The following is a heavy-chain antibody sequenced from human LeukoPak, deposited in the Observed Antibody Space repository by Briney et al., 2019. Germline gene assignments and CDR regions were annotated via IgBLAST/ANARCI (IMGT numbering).Heavy chain of an antibody. Sequence: PGGSLRLSCAASGFTFSSYWMHWVRQAPGKGLVWVSRNNSDGSSTSYADSVKGRFTISRDNAKNTLYLQMNSLRAEDTAVYYCAREYSSGWYDYWGQGTLVTVSS. CDR2: NNSDGSST. CDR1: GFTFSSYW. CDR3: AREYSSGWYDY. J-gene: IGHJ4*02. V-gene: IGHV3-74*01. D-gene: IGHD6-19*01.